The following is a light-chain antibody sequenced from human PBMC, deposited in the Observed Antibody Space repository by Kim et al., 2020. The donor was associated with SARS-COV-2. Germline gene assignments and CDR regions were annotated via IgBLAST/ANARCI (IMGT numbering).Light chain of an antibody. CDR1: EDIVSY. V-gene: IGKV1-8*01. Sequence: ASKGDRVTVTCRTSEDIVSYLAWYQQKPGKAPKLLIYAATTLQTGVPSRFSGSGSGTDFNLTISCLQSEDFATYFCQHYYSYPYAFGQGTKLEI. J-gene: IGKJ2*01. CDR3: QHYYSYPYA. CDR2: AAT.